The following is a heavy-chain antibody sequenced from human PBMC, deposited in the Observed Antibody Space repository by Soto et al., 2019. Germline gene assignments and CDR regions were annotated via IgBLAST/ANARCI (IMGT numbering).Heavy chain of an antibody. V-gene: IGHV2-5*02. CDR1: GVSLSTGGVG. D-gene: IGHD2-15*01. CDR3: AHRRAAKFDD. CDR2: IYWDDDQ. J-gene: IGHJ4*02. Sequence: QITLKESGPTLVKPTQTLTLTCNVSGVSLSTGGVGGGWIRQPPGKALEWLALIYWDDDQRSSPSLKSRLTITKDTSKNQVVLTMTNMAPEDTATFYCAHRRAAKFDDWGQGTLVTVSS.